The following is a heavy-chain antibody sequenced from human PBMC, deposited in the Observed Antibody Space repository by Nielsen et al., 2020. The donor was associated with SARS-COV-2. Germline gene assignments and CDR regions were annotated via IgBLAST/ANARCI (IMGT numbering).Heavy chain of an antibody. J-gene: IGHJ3*02. V-gene: IGHV3-48*03. Sequence: GESLKISCAASGFTFSSYEMNWVRQAPGKGLEWVSYISSSGSTIYYADSVKGRFTISRDNAKNSLYLQMNSLRAEDTAVYYCARVGSDDFWSGYYADAFDIWGQGTMVTVSS. CDR3: ARVGSDDFWSGYYADAFDI. CDR1: GFTFSSYE. CDR2: ISSSGSTI. D-gene: IGHD3-3*01.